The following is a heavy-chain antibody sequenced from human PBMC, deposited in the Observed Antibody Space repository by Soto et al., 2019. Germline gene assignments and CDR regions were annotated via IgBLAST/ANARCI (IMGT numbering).Heavy chain of an antibody. D-gene: IGHD3-3*01. J-gene: IGHJ4*02. CDR3: AHRVLRTVFGLVTTTAIYFDF. CDR2: IYWDDDK. Sequence: QITLNESGPPRVKPRQPLTLTCPFSGFSLTTSGVGGGWTRQSPGKPPEGLALIYWDDDKRYSPSLKSRLTITKDTSKNQVVLTMADLDPADTATYYCAHRVLRTVFGLVTTTAIYFDFWGQGTPVAVSS. V-gene: IGHV2-5*02. CDR1: GFSLTTSGVG.